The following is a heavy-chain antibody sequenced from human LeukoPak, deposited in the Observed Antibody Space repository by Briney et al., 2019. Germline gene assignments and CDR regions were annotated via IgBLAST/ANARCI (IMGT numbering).Heavy chain of an antibody. V-gene: IGHV3-48*01. J-gene: IGHJ3*01. CDR2: IWDSGTPI. CDR3: ARDSWLDV. Sequence: SGGSLRLSCAASGFTFSSYSMTWVRQAPGMGLEWISYIWDSGTPIYYADSVKGRFTISRDNANNLVYLQMTSLRAEDTAIYYCARDSWLDVWGQGTMVTVST. D-gene: IGHD3-9*01. CDR1: GFTFSSYS.